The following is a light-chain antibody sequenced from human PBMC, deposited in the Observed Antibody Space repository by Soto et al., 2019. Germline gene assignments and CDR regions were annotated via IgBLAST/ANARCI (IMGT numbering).Light chain of an antibody. CDR1: SSDVGGYDY. Sequence: QSLLTQPPSASGSPGQSVTISCSGTSSDVGGYDYVSWYQQRPGKAPKLLIHEVTKRPSGVPDRFSGSKSGNTASLTVSGLQAEDEADYYCSSYARRTFYLVGNRTKVTVL. V-gene: IGLV2-8*01. CDR2: EVT. CDR3: SSYARRTFYL. J-gene: IGLJ1*01.